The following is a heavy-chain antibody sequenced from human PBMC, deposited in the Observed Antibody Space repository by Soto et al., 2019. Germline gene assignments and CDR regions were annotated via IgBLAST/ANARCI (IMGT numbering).Heavy chain of an antibody. CDR2: ISGSGGST. CDR3: AKDLIQLWLGALDAFDI. D-gene: IGHD5-18*01. Sequence: GSLRLSCAASGFTFSSYAMSWVRQAPGKGLEWVSAISGSGGSTYYADSVKGRFTISRDNSKNTLYLQMNSLRAEDTAVYYCAKDLIQLWLGALDAFDIWGQGTMVTVSS. V-gene: IGHV3-23*01. J-gene: IGHJ3*02. CDR1: GFTFSSYA.